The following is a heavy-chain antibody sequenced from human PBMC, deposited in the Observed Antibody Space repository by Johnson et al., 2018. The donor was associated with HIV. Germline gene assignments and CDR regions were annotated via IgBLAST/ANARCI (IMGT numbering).Heavy chain of an antibody. D-gene: IGHD2-21*02. CDR1: GFIFGDYA. CDR3: TGGRDLRAFDI. J-gene: IGHJ3*02. CDR2: IRSKLYGETT. V-gene: IGHV3-49*03. Sequence: VQLVESGGGLVQPGGSLRLSCKASGFIFGDYAMNWFRQAPGKGLEWVGFIRSKLYGETTEYAASVKGRFTISRDDSKSIAYLQMNGLKTEDTAVYYCTGGRDLRAFDIWGQGTMVTVSS.